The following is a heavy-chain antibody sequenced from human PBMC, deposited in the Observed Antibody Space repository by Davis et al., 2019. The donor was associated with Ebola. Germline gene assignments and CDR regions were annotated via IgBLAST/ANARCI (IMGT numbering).Heavy chain of an antibody. D-gene: IGHD1-26*01. Sequence: GESLKISCAASGFTFSSYSMNWVRQAPGKELEWVSSISSSSSYIYYADSVKGRFTISRDNAKNSLYLQMNSLRAEDTAVYYCARERAIVYFDYWGQGTLVTVSS. V-gene: IGHV3-21*01. CDR2: ISSSSSYI. J-gene: IGHJ4*02. CDR3: ARERAIVYFDY. CDR1: GFTFSSYS.